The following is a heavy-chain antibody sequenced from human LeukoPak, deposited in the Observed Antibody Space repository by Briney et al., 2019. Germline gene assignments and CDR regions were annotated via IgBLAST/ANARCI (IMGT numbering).Heavy chain of an antibody. CDR2: IYYSGST. Sequence: PSETLSLTCTVSGGSMNSYSWSWIRQPPGKGLEWIANIYYSGSTNYNPSLKSRVTISLDTPKNQFSLRLNSVNVADTAVYYCARGTVSMYYMDVWGKGTTVTISS. CDR3: ARGTVSMYYMDV. CDR1: GGSMNSYS. V-gene: IGHV4-59*01. D-gene: IGHD5/OR15-5a*01. J-gene: IGHJ6*03.